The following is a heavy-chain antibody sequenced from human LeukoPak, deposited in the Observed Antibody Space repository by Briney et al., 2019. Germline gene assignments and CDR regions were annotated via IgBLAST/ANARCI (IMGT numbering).Heavy chain of an antibody. D-gene: IGHD6-6*01. CDR1: GFTVSSNY. CDR2: IYSGGST. J-gene: IGHJ4*02. V-gene: IGHV3-66*01. CDR3: ARASIAARTSHFDY. Sequence: GGSLRLSCAASGFTVSSNYMSWVRQAPGKGLQWVSVIYSGGSTYYADSVKGRFTISRDNSKNTLYLQMNSLRAEDTAVYYCARASIAARTSHFDYWGQGTLVTVSS.